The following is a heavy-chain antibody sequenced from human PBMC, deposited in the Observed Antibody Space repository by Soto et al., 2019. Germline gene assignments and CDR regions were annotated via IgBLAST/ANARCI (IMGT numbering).Heavy chain of an antibody. CDR2: ISSSSSYI. Sequence: KPGGSLRLSCAASGFSFSNYNMNWVRQAPGKGLEWVSYISSSSSYIYYADPVKGRFTISRDNAKNSLYLQMNSLRAEDTALYYCARSGYCSGSSCYSDYWGLGTLVTVST. CDR3: ARSGYCSGSSCYSDY. D-gene: IGHD2-15*01. J-gene: IGHJ4*02. V-gene: IGHV3-21*01. CDR1: GFSFSNYN.